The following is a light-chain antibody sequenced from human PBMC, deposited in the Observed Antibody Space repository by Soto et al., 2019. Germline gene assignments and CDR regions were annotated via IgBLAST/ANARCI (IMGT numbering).Light chain of an antibody. CDR3: SSYTISSTVV. V-gene: IGLV2-14*01. CDR2: DVS. J-gene: IGLJ2*01. CDR1: SSDVGGYNY. Sequence: QSALTQPASVSGSPGQSITISCTGTSSDVGGYNYVSWYQQHPGKAPKLMIYDVSNRPSGVSNRFSGPKSGNTASLTISGIQAEDEADYYCSSYTISSTVVFGGGTKLTVL.